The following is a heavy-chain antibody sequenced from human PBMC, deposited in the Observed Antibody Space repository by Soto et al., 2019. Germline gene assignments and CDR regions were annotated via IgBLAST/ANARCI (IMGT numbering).Heavy chain of an antibody. D-gene: IGHD4-17*01. Sequence: EVQLVESGGALVQPGRSLTLSCAASGFTFDDHAMHWVRHAPGQVLEWVSRISWNSGNIAYADSVKGRFTISRDNAKNSLYLQMNPLRAEDSALYYCATDFRYGDTSRGAWCGFEIGGHGSMVTVSS. CDR2: ISWNSGNI. CDR3: ATDFRYGDTSRGAWCGFEI. J-gene: IGHJ3*02. CDR1: GFTFDDHA. V-gene: IGHV3-9*01.